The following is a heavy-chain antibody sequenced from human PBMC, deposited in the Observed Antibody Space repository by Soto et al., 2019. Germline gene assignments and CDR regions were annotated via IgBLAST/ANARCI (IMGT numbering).Heavy chain of an antibody. CDR2: SSAYNGNR. CDR1: GYRLTDFG. V-gene: IGHV1-18*01. J-gene: IGHJ4*02. CDR3: ARGHDISAGWEFEF. D-gene: IGHD1-26*01. Sequence: QAQLVQSGSEAKKPRASVKVSCKASGYRLTDFGVNWVRQDPGQGLEWLGWSSAYNGNRVYSQSFQGRLTVTTDTTRDTSYLELTNLRSDDTASYYCARGHDISAGWEFEFWGPGTLVTVSS.